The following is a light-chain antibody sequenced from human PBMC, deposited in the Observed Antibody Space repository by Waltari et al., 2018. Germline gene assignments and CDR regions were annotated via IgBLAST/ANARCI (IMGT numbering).Light chain of an antibody. CDR2: KAT. CDR1: ALPKQY. CDR3: QSADISSSYRV. J-gene: IGLJ3*02. V-gene: IGLV3-25*03. Sequence: SHDLSQPPSVSVSPGQTARITCSGDALPKQYAYWFQKQPGQSHSLVIYKATERPSGIPARFSGSSSATTVTLPISEVQADDEADYYCQSADISSSYRVFGGGTKLSVL.